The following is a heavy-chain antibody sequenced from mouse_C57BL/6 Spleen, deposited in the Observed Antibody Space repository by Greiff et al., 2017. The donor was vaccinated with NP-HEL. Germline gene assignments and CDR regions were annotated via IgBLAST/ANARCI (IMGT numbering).Heavy chain of an antibody. CDR2: ISGGGGNT. Sequence: DVLLVESGGGLVKPGGSLKLSCAASGFTFSSYTMSWVRQTPEKRLEWVATISGGGGNTYYPDSVKGRFTISRDNAKNTLYLQMSSLRSEDTALYYSARHEGGKYAMDERGQRTSVTVSS. CDR3: ARHEGGKYAMDE. J-gene: IGHJ4*01. CDR1: GFTFSSYT. V-gene: IGHV5-9*01.